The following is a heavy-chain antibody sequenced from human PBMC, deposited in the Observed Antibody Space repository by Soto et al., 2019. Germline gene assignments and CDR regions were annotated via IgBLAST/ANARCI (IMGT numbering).Heavy chain of an antibody. V-gene: IGHV1-2*02. D-gene: IGHD4-4*01. CDR3: ARDRVDYSSFHYGMDV. CDR1: GYIFTGFY. J-gene: IGHJ6*02. CDR2: INPNSGGT. Sequence: GASVKVSCKTSGYIFTGFYMHWVRQAPGQGLEWMGWINPNSGGTNYPQKFRDRVTMTRDTSIGTAYMELSSLRSDDTAVYYCARDRVDYSSFHYGMDVWGQGTTVTFSS.